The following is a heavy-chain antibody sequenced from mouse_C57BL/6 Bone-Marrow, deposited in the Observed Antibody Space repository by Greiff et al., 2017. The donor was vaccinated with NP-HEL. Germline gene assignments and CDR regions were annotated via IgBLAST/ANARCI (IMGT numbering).Heavy chain of an antibody. CDR3: GRGSGYCAY. CDR2: IDPANGNT. CDR1: GFNIKNTY. V-gene: IGHV14-3*01. Sequence: EVKLVESVAELVRPGASVKLSCTASGFNIKNTYMHWVKQRPEQGLEWIGRIDPANGNTKYAPKFQGKATITADTSSNTSYLQLSSRTSEDTASYYGGRGSGYCAYWGQGTVVTVSA. D-gene: IGHD1-1*01. J-gene: IGHJ3*01.